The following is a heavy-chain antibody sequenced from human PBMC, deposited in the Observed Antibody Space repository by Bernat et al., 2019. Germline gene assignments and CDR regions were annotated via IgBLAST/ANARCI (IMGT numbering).Heavy chain of an antibody. V-gene: IGHV3-21*01. Sequence: EVQLVASGGGLVKPGGSLRLSCAASGFSINNYTMNWVRQAPGKGLEWVSSISSSSTFMYYADSVRGRVTISRDNGKNSLWLQMNSLRAEDTAVYSCAGDKKIVGPAKAAYYYGMDVWGQGTTVTVSS. D-gene: IGHD1-26*01. J-gene: IGHJ6*02. CDR1: GFSINNYT. CDR3: AGDKKIVGPAKAAYYYGMDV. CDR2: ISSSSTFM.